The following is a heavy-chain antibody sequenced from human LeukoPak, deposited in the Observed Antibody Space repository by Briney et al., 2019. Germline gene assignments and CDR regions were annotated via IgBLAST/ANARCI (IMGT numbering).Heavy chain of an antibody. Sequence: GGSLRLSCAASGFTFSSYSMNWVRQAPGKGLEWVSSISSSSSYIYYADSVKGRFTISRDNAKNSLYLQMNSLRAEDTAVYYCAGDVYGDYVPYYFDYWGQGTLVTVSS. D-gene: IGHD4-17*01. CDR2: ISSSSSYI. CDR3: AGDVYGDYVPYYFDY. J-gene: IGHJ4*02. V-gene: IGHV3-21*01. CDR1: GFTFSSYS.